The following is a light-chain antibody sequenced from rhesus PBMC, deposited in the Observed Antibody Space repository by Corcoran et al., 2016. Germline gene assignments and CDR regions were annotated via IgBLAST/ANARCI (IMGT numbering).Light chain of an antibody. CDR3: QHGYSPPFT. CDR1: ENVNNY. CDR2: KAS. J-gene: IGKJ4*01. Sequence: DIQMTQSPSSLSASVGDRVTITCRASENVNNYLNWYQQKPGKAPKLLIYKASTLQSGVPSRFSGSGSGTDYTFPISSLQPEDVATYYCQHGYSPPFTFGGGTKVELK. V-gene: IGKV1-74*01.